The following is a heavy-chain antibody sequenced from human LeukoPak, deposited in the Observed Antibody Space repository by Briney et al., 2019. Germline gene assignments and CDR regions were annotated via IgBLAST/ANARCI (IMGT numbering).Heavy chain of an antibody. V-gene: IGHV3-33*01. J-gene: IGHJ5*02. CDR1: GFTFSSYG. Sequence: GGSLRLSCAASGFTFSSYGVHWVRQAPGKGLEWVAVIWYDGSNKYYADSVKGRFTISRDNSKNTLYLQMNSLRAEDTAVYYCARPVWSGSPGRNWFDPWGQGTLVIVSS. CDR3: ARPVWSGSPGRNWFDP. CDR2: IWYDGSNK. D-gene: IGHD3-3*01.